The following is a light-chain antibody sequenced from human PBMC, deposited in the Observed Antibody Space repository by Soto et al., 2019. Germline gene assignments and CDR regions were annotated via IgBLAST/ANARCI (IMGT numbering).Light chain of an antibody. J-gene: IGKJ4*01. CDR1: QTIGTY. Sequence: EIVLTQSPATLSLSPGGGATLSCRASQTIGTYLAWYQQKGGQAPRLVIFDASSRASGVPARFSGSGSGTDFTHAFSSLEPEDFAIYYCQQRRNWPVTFGGGTKVEI. CDR3: QQRRNWPVT. CDR2: DAS. V-gene: IGKV3-11*01.